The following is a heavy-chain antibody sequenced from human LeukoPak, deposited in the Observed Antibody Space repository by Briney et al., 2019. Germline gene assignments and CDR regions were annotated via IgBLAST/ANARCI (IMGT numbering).Heavy chain of an antibody. J-gene: IGHJ3*02. V-gene: IGHV3-33*01. D-gene: IGHD3-16*01. Sequence: GRSLRLSCAASGFTFSSYGMHWVRQAPGKRLEWVAVIWYDGSNKYYADSVKGRFTISRDNSKNTLYLQMNSLRAEDTAVYYCARDEVRLGESNDAFDIWGQGTMVTVSS. CDR3: ARDEVRLGESNDAFDI. CDR2: IWYDGSNK. CDR1: GFTFSSYG.